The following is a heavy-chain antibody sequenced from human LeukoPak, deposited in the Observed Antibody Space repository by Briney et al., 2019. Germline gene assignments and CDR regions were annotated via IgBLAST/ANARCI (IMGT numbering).Heavy chain of an antibody. Sequence: ASVKVSCKASGYTFTSYSMHWVRQAPGQGLEWMGIINPSGGSTNYAQKFQGRVTMTRDTSISTAYMELSRLRSDDTAVYYCARDLLYDISPLPDDYWGQGTLVTVSS. J-gene: IGHJ4*02. V-gene: IGHV1-46*01. CDR3: ARDLLYDISPLPDDY. CDR1: GYTFTSYS. D-gene: IGHD3-9*01. CDR2: INPSGGST.